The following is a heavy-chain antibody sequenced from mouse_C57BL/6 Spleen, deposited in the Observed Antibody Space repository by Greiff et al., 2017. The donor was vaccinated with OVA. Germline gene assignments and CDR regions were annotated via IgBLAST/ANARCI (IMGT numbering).Heavy chain of an antibody. CDR2: INPNNGGT. CDR3: ARKEDDYAWFAY. Sequence: VQLKQSGPELVKPGASVKMSCKASGYTFTDYNMHWVKQSHGKSLEWIGYINPNNGGTSYNQKFKGKATLTVNKSSSTAYMELRSLTSEDSAVYYCARKEDDYAWFAYWGQGTLVTVSA. CDR1: GYTFTDYN. V-gene: IGHV1-22*01. D-gene: IGHD2-4*01. J-gene: IGHJ3*01.